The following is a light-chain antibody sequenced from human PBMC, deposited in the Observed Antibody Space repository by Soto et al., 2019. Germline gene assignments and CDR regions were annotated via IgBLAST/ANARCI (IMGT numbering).Light chain of an antibody. CDR1: QSISSSY. Sequence: EIVLTQSPGTLSLSPGERATLSCRASQSISSSYLAWYQQKPGQAPRLLVYGVSSRASDVPDRFSGSGSGTDFTLTISSLEPEDSAVYYCQQYGGSPRTFGQGTKVDIK. CDR2: GVS. J-gene: IGKJ1*01. CDR3: QQYGGSPRT. V-gene: IGKV3-20*01.